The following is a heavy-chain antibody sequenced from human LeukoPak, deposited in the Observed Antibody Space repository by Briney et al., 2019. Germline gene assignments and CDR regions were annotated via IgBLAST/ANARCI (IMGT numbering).Heavy chain of an antibody. V-gene: IGHV3-74*01. CDR3: GRGNDYHFGS. D-gene: IGHD4-11*01. Sequence: GGSLRLSCAASGFTLSRYWMHWVRQAPGKGLVWVSRINTDGSITTYADSVKGRFTISRDNAKNTLCLQMNSLRAEDTAVYYCGRGNDYHFGSWGQGTLVTVSS. CDR1: GFTLSRYW. CDR2: INTDGSIT. J-gene: IGHJ4*02.